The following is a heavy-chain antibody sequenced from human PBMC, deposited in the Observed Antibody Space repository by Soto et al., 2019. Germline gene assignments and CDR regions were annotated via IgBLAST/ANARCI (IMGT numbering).Heavy chain of an antibody. CDR2: IYSSGNP. Sequence: PSETLSLTCSVSGGSFSTSGNYWGWIRQPPGKGLEWIGSIYSSGNPYYNPSLKSRVTISADPSKNQFSLKLTSVTAADTAMYYCARHPDNGGNVYFDHWGQGTLVTVSS. D-gene: IGHD4-17*01. J-gene: IGHJ4*02. CDR1: GGSFSTSGNY. CDR3: ARHPDNGGNVYFDH. V-gene: IGHV4-39*01.